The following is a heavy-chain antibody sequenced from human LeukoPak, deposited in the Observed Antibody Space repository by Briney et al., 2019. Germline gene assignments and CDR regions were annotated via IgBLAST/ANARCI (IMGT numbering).Heavy chain of an antibody. J-gene: IGHJ1*01. D-gene: IGHD3-16*02. CDR2: MNPSGGST. CDR3: AREANVWGSYRYLEYFQH. Sequence: ASVKVSCKASGYTFTSYYMHWMRQAPGQGLEWMGIMNPSGGSTSYAQKFQGRVTMTRDTSTSTVYLELSGLRSEDTAVYYCAREANVWGSYRYLEYFQHWGQGSLVTVSS. V-gene: IGHV1-46*01. CDR1: GYTFTSYY.